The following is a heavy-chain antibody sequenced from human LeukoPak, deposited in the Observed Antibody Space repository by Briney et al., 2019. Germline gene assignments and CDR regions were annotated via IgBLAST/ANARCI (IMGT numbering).Heavy chain of an antibody. CDR3: ARQDIVVVVAPTYYYYGMDV. CDR1: GFTFSNYW. V-gene: IGHV3-7*01. J-gene: IGHJ6*02. CDR2: IKQDGTEK. D-gene: IGHD2-15*01. Sequence: GGSLRLSCAASGFTFSNYWMTWVRQAPGKGLEWVANIKQDGTEKYYVDSVKGRFTISRDNAENSLYLQMNSLRAEDTAVYYCARQDIVVVVAPTYYYYGMDVWGQGTTVTVSS.